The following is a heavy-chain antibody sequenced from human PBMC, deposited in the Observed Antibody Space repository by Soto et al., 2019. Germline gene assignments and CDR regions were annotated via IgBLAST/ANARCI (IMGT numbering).Heavy chain of an antibody. CDR3: AKGRWEERRRGYYGMDV. Sequence: GGSLRLSCAASGFTFSSYAMSWVRQAPGKGLEWVSAISGSGGSTYYADSVKGRFTISRDNSKNTLYLQMNSLRAEDTAVYYCAKGRWEERRRGYYGMDVWGQGTTVTVSS. CDR1: GFTFSSYA. J-gene: IGHJ6*02. CDR2: ISGSGGST. V-gene: IGHV3-23*01. D-gene: IGHD1-1*01.